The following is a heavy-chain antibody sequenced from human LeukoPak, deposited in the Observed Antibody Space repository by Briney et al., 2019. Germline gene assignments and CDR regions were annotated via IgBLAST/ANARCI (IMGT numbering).Heavy chain of an antibody. CDR3: ARDARGGRSGGSCYLFDY. Sequence: AGGSLRLSCAASGFTLSSYSMNWVRQAPGRGLEWVSYISLSSSTIYYADSVKGRFTISRDNARSSLYLQMNSLRDEDSAVYYCARDARGGRSGGSCYLFDYWGQGTLVTVSS. V-gene: IGHV3-48*02. CDR1: GFTLSSYS. CDR2: ISLSSSTI. D-gene: IGHD2-15*01. J-gene: IGHJ4*02.